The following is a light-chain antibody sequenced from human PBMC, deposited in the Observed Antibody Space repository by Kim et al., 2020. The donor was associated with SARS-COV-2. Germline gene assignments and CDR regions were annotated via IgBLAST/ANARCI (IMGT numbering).Light chain of an antibody. J-gene: IGKJ3*01. CDR1: QSVGNSY. Sequence: SPGERATRSCRASQSVGNSYVAWYQQKPGQAPRLLIYGTSGRATGIPDRFSGSGYGTDFTLTISRQEPEDFAVYFCQQYGRSPFTFGPGTKVDIK. CDR3: QQYGRSPFT. CDR2: GTS. V-gene: IGKV3-20*01.